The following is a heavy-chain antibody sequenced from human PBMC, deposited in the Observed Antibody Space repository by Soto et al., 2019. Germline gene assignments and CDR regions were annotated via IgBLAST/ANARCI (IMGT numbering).Heavy chain of an antibody. CDR2: INHSGST. V-gene: IGHV4-34*01. CDR3: ARVSYGDLTPGNWFDP. D-gene: IGHD4-17*01. Sequence: QVQLQQWGAGLLKPSETLSLTCAVYGGSFSGYYWCWIRQPPGKGLEWIGEINHSGSTNYNPSLKSRVTISVDTSKNQFSLKLSSVTAADTAVYYCARVSYGDLTPGNWFDPWGQGTLVTVSS. CDR1: GGSFSGYY. J-gene: IGHJ5*02.